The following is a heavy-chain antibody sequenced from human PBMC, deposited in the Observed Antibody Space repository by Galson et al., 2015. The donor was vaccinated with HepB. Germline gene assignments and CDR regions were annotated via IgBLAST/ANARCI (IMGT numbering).Heavy chain of an antibody. CDR3: ARSVSFGSYFDY. D-gene: IGHD5-18*01. Sequence: SLRLSCAASGFTFTTYSMNWVRQAPGKGLEWISYISSGGSTIYYADSVKGRFTISRDNAKNSLSLQVNSLSDEDTAVYYCARSVSFGSYFDYWGRGTLVTVSS. J-gene: IGHJ4*02. V-gene: IGHV3-48*02. CDR1: GFTFTTYS. CDR2: ISSGGSTI.